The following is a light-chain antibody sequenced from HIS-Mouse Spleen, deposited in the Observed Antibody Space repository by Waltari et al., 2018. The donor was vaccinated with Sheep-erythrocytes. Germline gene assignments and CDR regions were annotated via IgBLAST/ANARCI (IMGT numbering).Light chain of an antibody. CDR3: QAWDSSTVV. Sequence: SYELTQPPSVSVSPGQTASITCSGDQLGDKYACWYHQKPGQSPVRVIYQDSNRPSGIPERFSGSNSGNTANLTISGTQAMDEADYYCQAWDSSTVVFGGGTKLTVL. V-gene: IGLV3-1*01. CDR1: QLGDKY. CDR2: QDS. J-gene: IGLJ2*01.